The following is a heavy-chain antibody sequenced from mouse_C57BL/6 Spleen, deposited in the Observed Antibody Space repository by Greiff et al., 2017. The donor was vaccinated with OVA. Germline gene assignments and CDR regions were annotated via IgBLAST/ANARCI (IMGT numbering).Heavy chain of an antibody. D-gene: IGHD2-1*01. CDR3: AREDRGIYYGNYGAMDY. Sequence: QVQLQQSGPELVKPGASVKISCKASGYAFSSSWMNWVKQRPGKGLEWIGRIYPGDGDTNYNGKFKGKATLTADKSSSTAYMQLSSLTSEDSAVYFCAREDRGIYYGNYGAMDYWGQGTSVTVSS. CDR2: IYPGDGDT. V-gene: IGHV1-82*01. CDR1: GYAFSSSW. J-gene: IGHJ4*01.